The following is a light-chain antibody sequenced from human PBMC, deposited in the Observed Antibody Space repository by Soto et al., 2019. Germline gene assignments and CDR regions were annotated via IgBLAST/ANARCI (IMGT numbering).Light chain of an antibody. J-gene: IGLJ2*01. CDR1: SSNIGSNY. Sequence: QSVLTQPPSASGTPGQRVTISCSGSSSNIGSNYVYWYQQLPGTAPKLLIYRSNQRPSGAPDRFSGSKSGTSASLALSGLRSEDEAHYYCAAWDDSLSGVVFGGGTKLTVL. CDR2: RSN. V-gene: IGLV1-47*01. CDR3: AAWDDSLSGVV.